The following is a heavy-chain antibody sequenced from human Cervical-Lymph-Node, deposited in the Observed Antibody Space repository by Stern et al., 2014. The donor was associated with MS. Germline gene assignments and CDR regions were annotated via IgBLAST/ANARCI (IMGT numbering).Heavy chain of an antibody. CDR2: VNSNRGGT. CDR1: GHPFTGYY. D-gene: IGHD1-26*01. CDR3: AKTKWEVLLDAFDI. V-gene: IGHV1-2*06. J-gene: IGHJ3*02. Sequence: VQLLESGAEVRRPGASVKVSCRASGHPFTGYYLHWVRQAPGQGLEWIGRVNSNRGGTNYAHKYQDRFTMTTDTSINTAYMELSRLTSDDTAVYFCAKTKWEVLLDAFDIWGQGTVVTVSS.